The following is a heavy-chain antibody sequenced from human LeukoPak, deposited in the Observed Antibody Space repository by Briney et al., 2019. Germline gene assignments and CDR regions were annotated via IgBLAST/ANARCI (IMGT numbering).Heavy chain of an antibody. J-gene: IGHJ6*03. CDR1: GYTFTNYG. Sequence: ASVKVSCKASGYTFTNYGISWVRQAPGQGLEWMGWISAYNGNTNYAQKLQGRVTMTTDTSTSTAYMELRSLRSDDTAVYYCARVEGGYSWKAMVKVYDYYYYYMDVWGKGTTVTVSS. CDR3: ARVEGGYSWKAMVKVYDYYYYYMDV. CDR2: ISAYNGNT. D-gene: IGHD5-18*01. V-gene: IGHV1-18*01.